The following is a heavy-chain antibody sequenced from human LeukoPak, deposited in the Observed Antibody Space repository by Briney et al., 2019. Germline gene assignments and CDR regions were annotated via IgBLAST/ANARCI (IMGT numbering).Heavy chain of an antibody. D-gene: IGHD2-21*02. CDR2: INHSGST. J-gene: IGHJ5*02. CDR1: GFTFTSYS. CDR3: ARGLDPDCGGDCYINWFDP. Sequence: PGGSLRLSCAASGFTFTSYSMNWIRQPPGKGLEWIGEINHSGSTNYNPSLKSRVTISVDTSKNQFSLKLSSVTAADTAVYYCARGLDPDCGGDCYINWFDPWGQGTLVTVSS. V-gene: IGHV4-34*01.